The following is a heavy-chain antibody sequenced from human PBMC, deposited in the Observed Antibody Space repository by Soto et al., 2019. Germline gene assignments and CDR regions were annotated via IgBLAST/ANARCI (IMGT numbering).Heavy chain of an antibody. V-gene: IGHV3-66*01. CDR2: IYSDGST. CDR1: GFTGVGIY. Sequence: PVGSLRLSCTVSGFTGVGIYISCIRQAPGKGLEWVSVIYSDGSTYYADSVKGRFTISRDTSRNTLYLQMNSLRAEDTAVYYCARRPTIEVDGTWSYYFDYWGQGTLVTVSS. J-gene: IGHJ4*02. CDR3: ARRPTIEVDGTWSYYFDY. D-gene: IGHD6-19*01.